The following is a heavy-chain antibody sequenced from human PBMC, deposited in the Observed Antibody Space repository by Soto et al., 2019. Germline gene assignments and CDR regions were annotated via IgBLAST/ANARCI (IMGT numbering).Heavy chain of an antibody. D-gene: IGHD2-2*01. V-gene: IGHV1-69*06. Sequence: QVQLVQSGAEVKKPGSSVKVSRKASGGTFSSYAISWVRQAPGQGLEWMGGIIPISETTNYAQKFQGRVTITADKSKSTAYMELSSLNSEATAVYYCARSQGSSTSLEIYYYYYYGMDVWGQGTTVTVSS. CDR1: GGTFSSYA. CDR2: IIPISETT. CDR3: ARSQGSSTSLEIYYYYYYGMDV. J-gene: IGHJ6*02.